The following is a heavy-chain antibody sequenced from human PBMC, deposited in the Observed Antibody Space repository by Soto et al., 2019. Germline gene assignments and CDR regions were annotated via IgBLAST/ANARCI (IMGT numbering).Heavy chain of an antibody. CDR1: GTSLSGLP. CDR3: AILVYDTRLNYMYFDF. D-gene: IGHD2-8*01. J-gene: IGHJ4*02. Sequence: ASVKVSCKVSGTSLSGLPMHWVRQAPGKGLEWMGSLDYEEGERSFAHRFQGRLTVTEDTSTDTAYMELSSLMSEDTAIYFCAILVYDTRLNYMYFDFWGQGALVTVSS. CDR2: LDYEEGER. V-gene: IGHV1-24*01.